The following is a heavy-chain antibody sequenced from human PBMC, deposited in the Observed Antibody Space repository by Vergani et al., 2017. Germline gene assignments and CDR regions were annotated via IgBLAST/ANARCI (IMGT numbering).Heavy chain of an antibody. CDR2: IYYSGST. J-gene: IGHJ4*02. V-gene: IGHV4-59*08. D-gene: IGHD6-19*01. CDR1: GGPISSYY. Sequence: QVQLQESGPGLVKPSETLSLTCTVSGGPISSYYWSWIRQPPGKGLEWIGYIYYSGSTNYNPSLKSRVTISVDTSKNQFSLKLSSVTAADTAVYYCARGIAVAGPIDYWGQGTLVTVSS. CDR3: ARGIAVAGPIDY.